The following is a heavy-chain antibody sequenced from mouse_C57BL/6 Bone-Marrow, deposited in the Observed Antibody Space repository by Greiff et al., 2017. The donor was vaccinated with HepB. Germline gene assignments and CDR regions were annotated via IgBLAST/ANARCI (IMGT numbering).Heavy chain of an antibody. CDR2: IWGDGST. CDR3: AKPERDYESSYVYYAMDY. J-gene: IGHJ4*01. Sequence: VQLQQSGPGLVAPSQSLSITCTVSGFSLTSYGVSWVRQPPGKGLEWLGVIWGDGSTNYHSALISRLSISKDNSKSQVFLKLNSLQTDDTATYYCAKPERDYESSYVYYAMDYWGQGTSVTVSS. V-gene: IGHV2-3*01. D-gene: IGHD1-1*01. CDR1: GFSLTSYG.